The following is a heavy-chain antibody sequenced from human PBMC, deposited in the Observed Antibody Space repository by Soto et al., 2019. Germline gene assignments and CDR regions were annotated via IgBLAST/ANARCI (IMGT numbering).Heavy chain of an antibody. CDR2: IYPGDSDT. CDR3: ARLGRYCSSTSCYSDV. CDR1: GYSFTSYW. Sequence: PGESLKISCKGSGYSFTSYWIGWVRQMPGKGLEWMGIIYPGDSDTRYSPSFQGQVTISADKSISTAYLQGSSLKASDTAMYYCARLGRYCSSTSCYSDVWGKETRVTVSS. D-gene: IGHD2-2*01. J-gene: IGHJ6*04. V-gene: IGHV5-51*01.